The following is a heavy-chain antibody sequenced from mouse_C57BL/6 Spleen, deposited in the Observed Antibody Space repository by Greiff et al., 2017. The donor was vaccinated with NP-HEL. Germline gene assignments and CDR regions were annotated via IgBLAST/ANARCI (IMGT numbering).Heavy chain of an antibody. CDR2: INPNYGTT. CDR3: AREEDDGYYGWFAY. V-gene: IGHV1-39*01. J-gene: IGHJ3*01. CDR1: GYSFTDYN. D-gene: IGHD2-3*01. Sequence: EVHLVESGPELVKPGASVKISCKASGYSFTDYNMNWVKQSNGKSLEWIGVINPNYGTTSYNQKFKGKATLTVDQSSSTAYMQLNSLTSEDSAVYYCAREEDDGYYGWFAYWGQGTLVTVSA.